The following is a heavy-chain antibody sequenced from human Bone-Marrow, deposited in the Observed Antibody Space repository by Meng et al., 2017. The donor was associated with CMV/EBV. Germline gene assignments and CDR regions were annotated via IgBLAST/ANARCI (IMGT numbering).Heavy chain of an antibody. J-gene: IGHJ4*02. D-gene: IGHD6-6*01. CDR3: ARVPAAPPIGLWSDY. CDR1: GFTFDDYG. V-gene: IGHV3-20*04. Sequence: GGSLKISCAASGFTFDDYGMSWVRQVPGKGLEWVSGINWNSGSTGYADSVKGRFTITRDNAKNSLYLQMNSLRAEVTAVYYCARVPAAPPIGLWSDYWGQGTLVTVSS. CDR2: INWNSGST.